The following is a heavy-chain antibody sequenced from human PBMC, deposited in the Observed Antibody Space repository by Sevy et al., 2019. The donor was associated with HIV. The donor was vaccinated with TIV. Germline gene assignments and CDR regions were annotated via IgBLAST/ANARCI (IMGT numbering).Heavy chain of an antibody. Sequence: SEILSLTCTVSGGSISSSSYYWGWIRQPPGNGLEWIGSIYYSGSTYYNPSLKSRVTISVDTSKNQFSLKLSSVTAADSAEYNCARDYDFWSDHYIGRYWFDPWGQGTTVTVSS. J-gene: IGHJ5*02. CDR2: IYYSGST. CDR3: ARDYDFWSDHYIGRYWFDP. D-gene: IGHD3-3*01. V-gene: IGHV4-39*02. CDR1: GGSISSSSYY.